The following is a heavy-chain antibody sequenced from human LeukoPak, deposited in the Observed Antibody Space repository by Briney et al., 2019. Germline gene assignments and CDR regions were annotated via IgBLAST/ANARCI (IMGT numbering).Heavy chain of an antibody. CDR2: IYYSGST. Sequence: PSETLSLTCTVSGGSISSYYWSWIRQPPGKGLEWIGYIYYSGSTNYNPSLKSRVTISVDTPKNQFSLKLSSVTAADTAVYYCARGSPYDSSGNFDYWGQGTLVTVSS. V-gene: IGHV4-59*01. D-gene: IGHD3-22*01. CDR3: ARGSPYDSSGNFDY. CDR1: GGSISSYY. J-gene: IGHJ4*02.